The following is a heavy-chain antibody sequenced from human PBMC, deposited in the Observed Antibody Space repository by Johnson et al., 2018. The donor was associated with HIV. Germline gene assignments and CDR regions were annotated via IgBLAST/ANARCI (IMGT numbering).Heavy chain of an antibody. CDR3: TTGLYWNDAFNI. D-gene: IGHD1-1*01. Sequence: VQLVESGGGLVQPGGSLRLSCAASGFTVSSNYMSWVRQAPGKGLEWVGRLKSKTDGGTIDYAAPVKGRFTISRDGSKNTLYLHMNGLKTEDTGVYYCTTGLYWNDAFNIWGQGTMVSVSS. CDR2: LKSKTDGGTI. CDR1: GFTVSSNY. J-gene: IGHJ3*02. V-gene: IGHV3-15*01.